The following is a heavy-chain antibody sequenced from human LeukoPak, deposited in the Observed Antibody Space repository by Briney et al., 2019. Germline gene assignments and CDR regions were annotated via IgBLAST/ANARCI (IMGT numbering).Heavy chain of an antibody. CDR2: ISGSGGST. CDR1: GFTFSSYA. D-gene: IGHD5-18*01. V-gene: IGHV3-23*01. CDR3: AKLNTPIEGYSYGYEYFQH. J-gene: IGHJ1*01. Sequence: GGSLSLSCSASGFTFSSYAMSWVRQAPGKGLEWVSDISGSGGSTYYADSVKGRFTISRDNAKNSLYLQMNSLRAEDTAVYYCAKLNTPIEGYSYGYEYFQHWGQGTLVTVSS.